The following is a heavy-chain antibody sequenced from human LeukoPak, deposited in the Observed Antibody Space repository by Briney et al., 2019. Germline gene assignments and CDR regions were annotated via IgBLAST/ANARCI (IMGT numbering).Heavy chain of an antibody. CDR1: GFTVSNDY. D-gene: IGHD6-6*01. Sequence: AGGSLRLSCAVSGFTVSNDYMSWVRQAPGKGLEWVSVIYGGGSAYYADSVRGRLTISRDNSENTLYLQMDSLRAEDTAVYYCTRLLPSSHHFFDSWGQGTLVTVSS. J-gene: IGHJ4*02. V-gene: IGHV3-53*01. CDR3: TRLLPSSHHFFDS. CDR2: IYGGGSA.